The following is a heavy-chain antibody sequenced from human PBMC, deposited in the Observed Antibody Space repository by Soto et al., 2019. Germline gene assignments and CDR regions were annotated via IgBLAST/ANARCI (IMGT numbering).Heavy chain of an antibody. J-gene: IGHJ5*02. Sequence: QVQLVESGGGVVQPGKSLRLSCAASGFPVSNYGMQWVRQAPGKGLEWVALMWYDGTEKYDVGSVKGRFTISRDNSRNTLYLEMDGPRSDDTAGYYCARNVGTAGSSSWRGTWGQGTEGIFSS. CDR3: ARNVGTAGSSSWRGT. CDR2: MWYDGTEK. CDR1: GFPVSNYG. V-gene: IGHV3-33*03. D-gene: IGHD6-13*01.